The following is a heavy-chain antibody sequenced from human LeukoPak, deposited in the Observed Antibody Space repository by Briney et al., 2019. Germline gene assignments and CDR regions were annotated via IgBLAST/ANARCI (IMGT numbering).Heavy chain of an antibody. V-gene: IGHV3-7*01. D-gene: IGHD6-13*01. CDR2: IKQDGSEK. Sequence: GGSLRLSCAASGFTFSSYWMSWVRQAPGKGLEWVANIKQDGSEKYYVDSVKGRFTISRDNAKNSLYLQMNSLRAEDTAVYYCARAEFSSWYFNPYYYGMDVWGQGTTVTVSS. CDR3: ARAEFSSWYFNPYYYGMDV. CDR1: GFTFSSYW. J-gene: IGHJ6*02.